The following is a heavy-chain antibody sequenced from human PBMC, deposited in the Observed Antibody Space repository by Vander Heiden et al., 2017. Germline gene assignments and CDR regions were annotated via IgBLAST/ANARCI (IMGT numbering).Heavy chain of an antibody. V-gene: IGHV4-4*02. CDR3: ASQGPSHFHFDY. CDR2: VFHRGAT. J-gene: IGHJ4*02. CDR1: GDSISSNNW. Sequence: QVQLQESGPGLVKPSETLSLTCAVSGDSISSNNWWSWVRQPPGKGLEWIGEVFHRGATNYNPSLKSRVTMSLDNSKNQFSLNLNSVTAADTALYFCASQGPSHFHFDYWGQGALVTVSS.